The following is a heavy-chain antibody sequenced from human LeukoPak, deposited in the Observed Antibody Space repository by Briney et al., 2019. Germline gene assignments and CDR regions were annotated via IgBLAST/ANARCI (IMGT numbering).Heavy chain of an antibody. CDR3: ANSQRRFLEELYYYYYMDV. CDR1: GGTFNSYT. Sequence: SVKVSCKASGGTFNSYTISWVRQAPGQGVEWMGRIIPILGIANYAQKFQGRVTITADKSTSTAYMELSSLRSEDAAVYYCANSQRRFLEELYYYYYMDVWGKGTTVTVSS. D-gene: IGHD3-3*01. J-gene: IGHJ6*03. CDR2: IIPILGIA. V-gene: IGHV1-69*02.